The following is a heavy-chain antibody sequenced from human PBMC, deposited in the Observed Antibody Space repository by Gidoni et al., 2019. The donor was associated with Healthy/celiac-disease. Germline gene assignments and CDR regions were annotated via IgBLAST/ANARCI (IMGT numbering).Heavy chain of an antibody. J-gene: IGHJ5*02. V-gene: IGHV1-69*01. CDR2: IIPIFGTA. CDR3: ARVGYYDSSGYYWFDP. Sequence: QVQLVQSGAEVKKPGSSVMVSCKASGGTFSSYAISWVREAPGQGLEWMGGIIPIFGTANYAQKFQGRVTITADESTSTAYMELSSLRSEDTAVYYCARVGYYDSSGYYWFDPWGQGTLVTVSS. D-gene: IGHD3-22*01. CDR1: GGTFSSYA.